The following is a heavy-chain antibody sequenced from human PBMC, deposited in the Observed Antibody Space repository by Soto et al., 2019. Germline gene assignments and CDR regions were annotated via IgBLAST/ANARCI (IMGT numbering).Heavy chain of an antibody. V-gene: IGHV3-23*01. Sequence: GSLRLSCAASGXSLSDYSMTWVRQAPGRGLELVSTLTSRGNTFYAESVKGRFTISIDNSKNTLSLQMHSLRTDDTGLYYFSKRATTVPTPGNYFDCWGQGTLGTVSS. CDR1: GXSLSDYS. CDR3: SKRATTVPTPGNYFDC. D-gene: IGHD2-15*01. CDR2: LTSRGNT. J-gene: IGHJ4*02.